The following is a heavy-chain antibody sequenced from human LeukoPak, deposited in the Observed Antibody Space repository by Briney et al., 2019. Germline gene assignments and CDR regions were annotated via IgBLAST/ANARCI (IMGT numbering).Heavy chain of an antibody. J-gene: IGHJ4*02. CDR1: AASIINYY. Sequence: PSETLSLTCAVSAASIINYYWSWIRQAPGKGLEWIGYISTSGSTNYNPSLKSRVSISLDTSKNRLSLNLNFVPAADTAVYYCASPRSGYRYTFDYWGQGALVTVSS. V-gene: IGHV4-4*09. CDR3: ASPRSGYRYTFDY. CDR2: ISTSGST. D-gene: IGHD3-22*01.